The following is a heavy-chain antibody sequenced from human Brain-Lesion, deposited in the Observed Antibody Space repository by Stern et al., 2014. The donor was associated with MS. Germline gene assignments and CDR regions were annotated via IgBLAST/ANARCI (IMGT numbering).Heavy chain of an antibody. CDR2: IKGDGSET. J-gene: IGHJ5*02. CDR3: ARGSDT. Sequence: VQLVQSGGGLVQPGGSLRLSCAASGFTFSSYWMNWVRQAPGKGLEWVANIKGDGSETYYVDSVKGRVTISRDNAKNSLYLQMNSLRAEDTAGYYCARGSDTWGQGTLVTVSS. V-gene: IGHV3-7*01. D-gene: IGHD2-15*01. CDR1: GFTFSSYW.